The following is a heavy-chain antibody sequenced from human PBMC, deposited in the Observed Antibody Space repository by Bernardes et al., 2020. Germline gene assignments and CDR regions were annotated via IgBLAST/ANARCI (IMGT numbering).Heavy chain of an antibody. Sequence: SVKVSCKASGGTFSSYAISWVRQAPGQGLEWMGGIIPIFGTANYAQKFQGRVTITADESTSTAYMELSSLRSEDTAVYYCARGGVDCSGGSCYPYFDYWGQGTLVTVSS. CDR3: ARGGVDCSGGSCYPYFDY. V-gene: IGHV1-69*13. D-gene: IGHD2-15*01. CDR2: IIPIFGTA. CDR1: GGTFSSYA. J-gene: IGHJ4*02.